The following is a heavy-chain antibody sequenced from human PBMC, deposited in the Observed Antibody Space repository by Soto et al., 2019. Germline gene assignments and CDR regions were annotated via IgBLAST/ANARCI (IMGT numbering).Heavy chain of an antibody. CDR2: IYYSGST. CDR1: GGSLSSGGYY. D-gene: IGHD3-10*01. Sequence: SEALSLTCTVSGGSLSSGGYYWSWIRQHPGKGLEWIGYIYYSGSTYYNPSLESRVTISVDTSKNQFSLKLSSVTAADTAVYSCARGSIWFGGFPRINWFDPWGQGTLVTVSS. CDR3: ARGSIWFGGFPRINWFDP. V-gene: IGHV4-31*03. J-gene: IGHJ5*02.